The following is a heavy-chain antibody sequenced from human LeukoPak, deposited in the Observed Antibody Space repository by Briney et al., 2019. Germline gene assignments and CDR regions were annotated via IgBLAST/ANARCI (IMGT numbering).Heavy chain of an antibody. CDR3: ARCGFGLCIW. CDR2: IIPIFGTA. CDR1: GGTFSSYA. Sequence: SLKVSCKPSGGTFSSYAISWVGQAPGQGLEWMGGIIPIFGTANYAQKFQGRVTITADKSTSTAYRELSSLRSEDTAVYYCARCGFGLCIWGGQGTLVSVS. V-gene: IGHV1-69*06. D-gene: IGHD3-10*01. J-gene: IGHJ4*02.